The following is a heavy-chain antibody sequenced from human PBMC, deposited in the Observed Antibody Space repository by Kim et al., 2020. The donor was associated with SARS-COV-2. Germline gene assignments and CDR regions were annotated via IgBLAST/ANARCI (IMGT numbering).Heavy chain of an antibody. CDR2: GST. V-gene: IGHV4-59*09. Sequence: GSTNDNPSLKSRVTISVDTSKNQFSLKLSSVTAADTAVYYCARGLSWFDPWGQGTLVTVSS. J-gene: IGHJ5*02. CDR3: ARGLSWFDP.